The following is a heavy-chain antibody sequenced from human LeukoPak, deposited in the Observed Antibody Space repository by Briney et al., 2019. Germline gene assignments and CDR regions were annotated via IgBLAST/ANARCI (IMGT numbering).Heavy chain of an antibody. V-gene: IGHV3-7*01. CDR1: GFTFSSSW. D-gene: IGHD1-14*01. CDR2: IKQDGSEK. CDR3: ARGRVTNHH. Sequence: PGGSLRLSCAASGFTFSSSWMSGVRQAPGKGLEWVANIKQDGSEKYYVDSVKGRFTISRDNAKSSLFLQMNSLRAEDTAVYYCARGRVTNHHWGQGTLVTVSS. J-gene: IGHJ5*02.